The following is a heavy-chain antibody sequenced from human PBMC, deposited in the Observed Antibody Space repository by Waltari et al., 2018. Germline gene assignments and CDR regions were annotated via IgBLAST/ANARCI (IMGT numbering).Heavy chain of an antibody. J-gene: IGHJ5*02. CDR1: GGSFRAYY. CDR3: AKPLYTSGWHGYET. Sequence: QVQLQQWGAGQLKTSETLSLTCAVSGGSFRAYYWAWLRQHPGEGLEWIGEINDGGITKSIPSLKRRVNITVDTSKNLFSLRLTSVTGADTAVYYCAKPLYTSGWHGYETWGPGNLVTVSS. V-gene: IGHV4-34*02. CDR2: INDGGIT. D-gene: IGHD3-22*01.